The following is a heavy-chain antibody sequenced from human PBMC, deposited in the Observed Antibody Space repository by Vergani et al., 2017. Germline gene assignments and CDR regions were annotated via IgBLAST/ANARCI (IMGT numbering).Heavy chain of an antibody. J-gene: IGHJ4*02. V-gene: IGHV3-30*03. CDR2: ISHVGSNK. CDR3: AREYYDSSGYYYGTFDY. Sequence: QVQLVESGGGVVQPGRSLRLSCAASGFTLSSYGMHWVRQAPGKGLEWVAVISHVGSNKDYADSVKGRFTISRDNSKNTLYLQMNSLRVEDTAVYYCAREYYDSSGYYYGTFDYWGQGTLVTVSS. D-gene: IGHD3-22*01. CDR1: GFTLSSYG.